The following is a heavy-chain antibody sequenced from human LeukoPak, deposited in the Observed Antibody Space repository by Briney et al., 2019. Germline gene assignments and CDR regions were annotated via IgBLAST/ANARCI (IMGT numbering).Heavy chain of an antibody. J-gene: IGHJ4*02. V-gene: IGHV3-23*01. Sequence: GGSLRLSCAASGFTFTNYAITWIRQAPGKGLEWVSTISGSGHNTYYADSVQGRFTISRDNSKNTLYLQMNSLRAEDTAVYYCAKASLYYYDSSGYYFDYWGQGTLVTVSS. CDR2: ISGSGHNT. D-gene: IGHD3-22*01. CDR3: AKASLYYYDSSGYYFDY. CDR1: GFTFTNYA.